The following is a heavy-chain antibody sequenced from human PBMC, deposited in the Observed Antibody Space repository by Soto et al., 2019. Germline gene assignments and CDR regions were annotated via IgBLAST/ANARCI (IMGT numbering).Heavy chain of an antibody. J-gene: IGHJ3*02. CDR1: GGTLSDHG. D-gene: IGHD3-10*01. V-gene: IGHV1-69*06. Sequence: QVQLEQSGAEVKKPGSSVKVSCKASGGTLSDHGVAWLRQAPGQGLEWMGGTIPVFNTAKYAQKFQVRVTVTADKFTNIAYMELSSLRSEDTGFYFCERGVYGSGNYYTGPSAFDIWGQGTMVIVSS. CDR3: ERGVYGSGNYYTGPSAFDI. CDR2: TIPVFNTA.